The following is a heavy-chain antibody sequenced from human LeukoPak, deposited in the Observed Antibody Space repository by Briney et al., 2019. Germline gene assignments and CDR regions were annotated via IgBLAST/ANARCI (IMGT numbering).Heavy chain of an antibody. CDR2: IFPGDSDT. D-gene: IGHD2-2*01. CDR3: ARQYCTSTSCYRVNAFDV. Sequence: GESLKISCKGSGYSFTTYWIGWVRQMPGKGLEWMGIIFPGDSDTTYSPSFQGQVTISADKSTSTAYLQWSSPKASDTAMYYCARQYCTSTSCYRVNAFDVWGQGTMVTVSS. V-gene: IGHV5-51*01. J-gene: IGHJ3*01. CDR1: GYSFTTYW.